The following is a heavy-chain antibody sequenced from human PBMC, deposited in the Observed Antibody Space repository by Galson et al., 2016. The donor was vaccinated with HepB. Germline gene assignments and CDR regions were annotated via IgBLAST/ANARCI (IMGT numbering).Heavy chain of an antibody. J-gene: IGHJ4*02. CDR2: IYYSGST. D-gene: IGHD3-22*01. CDR3: ARGPRVRYYDSSGYYRKYYFDY. CDR1: GGSITDRGYS. Sequence: SETLSLTCTVSGGSITDRGYSWGWIRQSPGKGLEWIGNIYYSGSTYYNPSLKSRLTISVDTSKNQFSLNLTSVTAADTAVYYCARGPRVRYYDSSGYYRKYYFDYWGQGSLVTVSS. V-gene: IGHV4-39*07.